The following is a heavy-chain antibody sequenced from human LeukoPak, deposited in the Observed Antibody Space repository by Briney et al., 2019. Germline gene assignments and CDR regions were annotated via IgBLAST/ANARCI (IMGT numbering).Heavy chain of an antibody. D-gene: IGHD2-2*01. CDR1: GFTFSSYG. CDR2: IRYDGSNK. V-gene: IGHV3-30*02. J-gene: IGHJ5*02. Sequence: PGGSLRLSCAASGFTFSSYGMHWVRQAPGKGLDWVAFIRYDGSNKYYADSVKGRFTISRDNSKNTLYLQMNSLRTEDTAVYYCAKNQEVNIVVVPDLNWFDPWGQGTLVTVSS. CDR3: AKNQEVNIVVVPDLNWFDP.